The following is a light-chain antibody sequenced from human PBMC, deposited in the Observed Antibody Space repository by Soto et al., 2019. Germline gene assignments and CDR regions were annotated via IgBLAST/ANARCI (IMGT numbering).Light chain of an antibody. CDR2: SVT. J-gene: IGLJ2*01. V-gene: IGLV7-43*01. CDR1: TGAVTSGYY. Sequence: QAVVTQEPSLTVSPGGTVTLTGASSTGAVTSGYYPGWFQQKPGQAPRPLMYSVTNRHSWTPARFSGSLLGGKAALTLSGVQPEDEADYYCLLYFGGIRVFGGGTTLTVL. CDR3: LLYFGGIRV.